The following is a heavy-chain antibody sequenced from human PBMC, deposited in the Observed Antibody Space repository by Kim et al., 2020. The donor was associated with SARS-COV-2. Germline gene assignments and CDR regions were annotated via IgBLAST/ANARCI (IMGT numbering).Heavy chain of an antibody. J-gene: IGHJ4*02. CDR3: ARRADFWSGWGD. D-gene: IGHD3-3*01. V-gene: IGHV4-39*01. Sequence: YHPSLKSRVTVSVDTSKNQFSLKLSSVGVADAAVYYGARRADFWSGWGDWGQGTLVTVSS.